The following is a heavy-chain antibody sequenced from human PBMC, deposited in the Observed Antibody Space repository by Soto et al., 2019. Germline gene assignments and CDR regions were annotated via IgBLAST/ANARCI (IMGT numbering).Heavy chain of an antibody. V-gene: IGHV4-59*02. J-gene: IGHJ4*02. Sequence: SETLSLTCPVSGYYVSRYYWSWIRQPPGKGLEWIGNIFYSGNTNYNPSLNSRVTISLDTSKNQFSLKLTSVTAADTAVYYCASLTGQWLAHFDYWGQGALVTVSS. D-gene: IGHD6-19*01. CDR3: ASLTGQWLAHFDY. CDR2: IFYSGNT. CDR1: GYYVSRYY.